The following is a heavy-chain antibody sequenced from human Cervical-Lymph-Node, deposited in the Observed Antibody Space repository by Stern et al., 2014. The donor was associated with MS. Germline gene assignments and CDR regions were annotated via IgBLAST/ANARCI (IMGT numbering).Heavy chain of an antibody. D-gene: IGHD2-15*01. CDR3: ARGSFQDSAYFFNY. CDR2: IYSSGRT. Sequence: QLQLQESGPGLLKTSQTLSLTCAVSGGSISSGNQYWSWIRQPAGKGLEWLGRIYSSGRTRYNPSLKSRLTISLDTSKNSFSLKMDSLTPTDTAVYFCARGSFQDSAYFFNYWGPGTQVTVSS. CDR1: GGSISSGNQY. J-gene: IGHJ4*02. V-gene: IGHV4-61*02.